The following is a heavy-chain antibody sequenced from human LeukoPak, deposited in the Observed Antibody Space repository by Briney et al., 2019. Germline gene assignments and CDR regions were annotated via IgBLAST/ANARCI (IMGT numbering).Heavy chain of an antibody. CDR2: IYYSGST. CDR3: ARHQYYDFWSGYLNWFDP. V-gene: IGHV4-38-2*01. CDR1: GYSISSGYY. D-gene: IGHD3-3*01. Sequence: SETLSLTCAVSGYSISSGYYWGWIRQPPGKGLEWIGSIYYSGSTYYNPSLKSRVTISVDTSKNQFSLKLSSVTAADTAVYYCARHQYYDFWSGYLNWFDPWGQGTLVTVSS. J-gene: IGHJ5*02.